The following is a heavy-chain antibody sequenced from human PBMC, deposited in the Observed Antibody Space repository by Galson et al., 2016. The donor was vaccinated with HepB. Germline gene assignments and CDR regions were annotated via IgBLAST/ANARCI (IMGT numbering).Heavy chain of an antibody. Sequence: SLRLSCATSGFAFTAYEVHWVRQAPGKGLECVAVMSPGGSIKLYTDSVKGRCTISRDNSRNTLYLQMNSLRPEDTAVYYCAKAQIPGAPDFFDFWGQGTLVTVSS. J-gene: IGHJ4*02. CDR3: AKAQIPGAPDFFDF. V-gene: IGHV3-30*18. CDR1: GFAFTAYE. D-gene: IGHD2-21*01. CDR2: MSPGGSIK.